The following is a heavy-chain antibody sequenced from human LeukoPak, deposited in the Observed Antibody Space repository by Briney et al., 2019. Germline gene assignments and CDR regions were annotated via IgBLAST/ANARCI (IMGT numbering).Heavy chain of an antibody. J-gene: IGHJ4*02. D-gene: IGHD2-15*01. CDR3: ARGEGRYCSGGSCYSAY. Sequence: GGSLRLFCAASGFTVSSNYMSWVRQAPGKGLEWVSVIYSGGSTYYADSVKGRFTISRDNSKNTLYLQMNSLRAEDTAVYYCARGEGRYCSGGSCYSAYWGQGTLVTVSS. V-gene: IGHV3-53*01. CDR2: IYSGGST. CDR1: GFTVSSNY.